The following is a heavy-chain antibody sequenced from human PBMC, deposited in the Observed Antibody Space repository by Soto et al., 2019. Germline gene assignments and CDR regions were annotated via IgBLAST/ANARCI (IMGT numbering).Heavy chain of an antibody. CDR2: INPNSGGT. V-gene: IGHV1-2*02. Sequence: ASVKVSCKASGYTFTGYYMHWVRQAPGQGLEWMGWINPNSGGTNYAQKFQGRVTMTRDTSISTAYMGLSRLRSDDTAVYYCARDIGFIRSGYYSYFDYWGQGTLVTVSS. D-gene: IGHD3-3*01. CDR1: GYTFTGYY. J-gene: IGHJ4*02. CDR3: ARDIGFIRSGYYSYFDY.